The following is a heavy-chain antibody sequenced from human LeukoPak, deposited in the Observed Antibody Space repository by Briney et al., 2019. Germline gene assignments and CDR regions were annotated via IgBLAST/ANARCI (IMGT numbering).Heavy chain of an antibody. V-gene: IGHV4-39*01. CDR2: IYYSGST. CDR1: GGSISSSSYY. J-gene: IGHJ6*02. D-gene: IGHD4-11*01. Sequence: SETLSLTCTVSGGSISSSSYYWGWIRQPPGKGLEWIGSIYYSGSTYYNLSLKSRVTISVDTSKNQFSLKLSSVTAADTAVYYCAKLDSNYYYYYGMDVWGQGTTVTVSS. CDR3: AKLDSNYYYYYGMDV.